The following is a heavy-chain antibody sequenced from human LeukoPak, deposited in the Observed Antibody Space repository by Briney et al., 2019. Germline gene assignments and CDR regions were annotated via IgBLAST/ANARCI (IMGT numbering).Heavy chain of an antibody. CDR1: GGSISSYY. V-gene: IGHV4-4*09. Sequence: SETQSLTCTVSGGSISSYYWSWIRQPPGKGLEWIGYIYTSGSTNYNPSLKSRVTISVDTSKNQFSLKLSSVTAADTAVYYCARLPSITGTTGHYYYYMDVWGKGTTVTVSS. CDR3: ARLPSITGTTGHYYYYMDV. D-gene: IGHD1-7*01. J-gene: IGHJ6*03. CDR2: IYTSGST.